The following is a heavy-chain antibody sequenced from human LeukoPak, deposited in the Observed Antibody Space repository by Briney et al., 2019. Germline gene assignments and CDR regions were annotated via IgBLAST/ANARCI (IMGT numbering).Heavy chain of an antibody. J-gene: IGHJ4*02. Sequence: SETLSLTCSVSGGSIGSSSYYWGWIRQPPGEGLEWIGNIYYSGSTYFNPSLKSRLTISVDTSKNQFSLKLSAVTAADTAVYYCARASYSYDINGWVPFDYWGQGTLVTVSS. CDR3: ARASYSYDINGWVPFDY. V-gene: IGHV4-39*01. CDR1: GGSIGSSSYY. D-gene: IGHD3-22*01. CDR2: IYYSGST.